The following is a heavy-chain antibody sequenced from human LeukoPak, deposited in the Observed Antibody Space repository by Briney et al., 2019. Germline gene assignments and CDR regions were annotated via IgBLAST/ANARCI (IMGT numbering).Heavy chain of an antibody. CDR2: VSGNNGNT. J-gene: IGHJ3*01. CDR1: GYTFTTYG. V-gene: IGHV1-18*01. Sequence: ASVKVSCKASGYTFTTYGISWVRQAPGQGLEWMGWVSGNNGNTNYAQKLQGRVTMTTDKSTNTAYMELRSLRSDDTAVYYCARDFFDVWGQGTMVTVSS. CDR3: ARDFFDV.